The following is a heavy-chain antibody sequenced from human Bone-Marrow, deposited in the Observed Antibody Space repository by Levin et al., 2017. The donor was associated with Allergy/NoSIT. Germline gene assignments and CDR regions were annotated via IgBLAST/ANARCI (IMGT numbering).Heavy chain of an antibody. CDR1: GFTVGNNY. CDR3: SGYTAKDY. CDR2: IYSGGST. D-gene: IGHD5-18*01. Sequence: GESLKISCVASGFTVGNNYMSWVRQAPGKGLEWVSVIYSGGSTYYADSVKGRFTVSRDSSKNILFLQMNSLTAEDTAVYYCSGYTAKDYWGRGTLVTVSS. V-gene: IGHV3-53*01. J-gene: IGHJ4*02.